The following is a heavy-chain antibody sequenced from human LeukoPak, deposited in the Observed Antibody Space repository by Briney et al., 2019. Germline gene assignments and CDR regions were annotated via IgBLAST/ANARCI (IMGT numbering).Heavy chain of an antibody. D-gene: IGHD3-9*01. CDR1: VYTFTSYY. J-gene: IGHJ3*02. Sequence: ASVKVSCKASVYTFTSYYMHCVRQAPGQGLEWMGIINPSGGSTSYAQKFQGRVTMTRDTSTSTVYMELSSLRSEDTAVYYCARDPAGGYFDWLFGRDDAFDIWGQGTMVTVSS. CDR3: ARDPAGGYFDWLFGRDDAFDI. CDR2: INPSGGST. V-gene: IGHV1-46*01.